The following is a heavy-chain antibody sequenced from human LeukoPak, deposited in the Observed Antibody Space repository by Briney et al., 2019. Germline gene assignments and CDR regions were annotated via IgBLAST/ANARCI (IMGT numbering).Heavy chain of an antibody. V-gene: IGHV1-18*01. J-gene: IGHJ6*02. CDR1: GYTFTSYG. Sequence: ASVKVSCKASGYTFTSYGISWVRQAPGQGLEWMGWISAYNGNTNYAQKLQGRVTMTTDTSTSTAYMELRSLRSDDTAVYYCARSLCSTSCYYYGVDVWGQGTTVTVSS. CDR3: ARSLCSTSCYYYGVDV. D-gene: IGHD2-2*01. CDR2: ISAYNGNT.